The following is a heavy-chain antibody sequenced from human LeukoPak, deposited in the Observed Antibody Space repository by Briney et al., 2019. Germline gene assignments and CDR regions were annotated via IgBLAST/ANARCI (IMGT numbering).Heavy chain of an antibody. CDR2: INHSGST. D-gene: IGHD4-17*01. CDR3: ARGDYGDYSYKFDP. Sequence: SETLSLTCAVYGGSFSDYYWNWIRQPPGKGLEWIGEINHSGSTNYNPSLKSRVTISVDTSKNQFSLKVTSVTAADTAVYYCARGDYGDYSYKFDPWGQGTLVTVSS. V-gene: IGHV4-34*01. J-gene: IGHJ5*02. CDR1: GGSFSDYY.